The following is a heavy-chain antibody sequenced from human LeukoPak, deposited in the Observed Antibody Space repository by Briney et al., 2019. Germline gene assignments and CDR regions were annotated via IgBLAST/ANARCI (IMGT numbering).Heavy chain of an antibody. CDR3: ARASDDYGGNFSRTQDYYYYMDV. Sequence: PGGSLTLSCAASGFTFSSFRMKWLRQAPGEGVEWVSTISSGSSYIYYADPVKGRFTISRDNAKNSLYLQMHSLRAAATAIYYCARASDDYGGNFSRTQDYYYYMDVWGKGTTVTVSS. D-gene: IGHD4-23*01. V-gene: IGHV3-21*01. CDR2: ISSGSSYI. J-gene: IGHJ6*03. CDR1: GFTFSSFR.